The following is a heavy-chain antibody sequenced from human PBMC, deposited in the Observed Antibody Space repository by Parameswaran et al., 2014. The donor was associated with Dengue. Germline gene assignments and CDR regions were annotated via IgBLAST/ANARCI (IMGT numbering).Heavy chain of an antibody. J-gene: IGHJ6*02. D-gene: IGHD5-18*01. Sequence: SWVRQAPGQGLEWMGRIIPILGIANYAQKFQGRVTITADKSTSTAYMELSSLRSEDTAVYYCARAPGYSYGRYYYGMDVWGQGTTVTVSS. CDR2: IIPILGIA. V-gene: IGHV1-69*04. CDR3: ARAPGYSYGRYYYGMDV.